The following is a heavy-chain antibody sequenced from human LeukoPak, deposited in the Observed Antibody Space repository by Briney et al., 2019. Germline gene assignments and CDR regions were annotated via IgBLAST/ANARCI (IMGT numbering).Heavy chain of an antibody. CDR3: ARDSAPNFGY. Sequence: GGSLRLSCAASGFTFSSYSMNWVHQAPGKGLEWVSSISSSSSYIYYADSVKGRFTISRDNAKNSLYLQMNSLRAEDTAVYYCARDSAPNFGYWGQGTLVTVSS. CDR1: GFTFSSYS. V-gene: IGHV3-21*01. J-gene: IGHJ4*02. CDR2: ISSSSSYI.